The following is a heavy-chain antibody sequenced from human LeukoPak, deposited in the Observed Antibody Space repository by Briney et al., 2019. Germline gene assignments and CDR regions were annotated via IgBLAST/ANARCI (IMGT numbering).Heavy chain of an antibody. CDR1: GGSISTYY. D-gene: IGHD6-13*01. CDR3: ARGGLYSSSWSFDY. V-gene: IGHV4-59*01. CDR2: IYYSGGT. J-gene: IGHJ4*02. Sequence: SETLSLTCTVTGGSISTYYWSWVRQPPGKGLEWIGYIYYSGGTNYNPSLKSRVTISVDTSKNQFSLKLSSVTAADTAVYYCARGGLYSSSWSFDYWGQGTLVTVSS.